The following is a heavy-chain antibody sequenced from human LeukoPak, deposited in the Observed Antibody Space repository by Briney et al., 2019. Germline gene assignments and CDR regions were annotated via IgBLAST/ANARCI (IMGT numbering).Heavy chain of an antibody. V-gene: IGHV1-2*02. D-gene: IGHD3-10*01. Sequence: GASVKVSCKASGYTFTGYYMHWVRQAPGQGLEWMGWINPNSGGTNYAQKFQGGVTMTRDTSISTAYMELSRLRSDDTAVYYCARDRDYYGSGAPDYWGQGTLVTVSS. CDR3: ARDRDYYGSGAPDY. CDR2: INPNSGGT. CDR1: GYTFTGYY. J-gene: IGHJ4*02.